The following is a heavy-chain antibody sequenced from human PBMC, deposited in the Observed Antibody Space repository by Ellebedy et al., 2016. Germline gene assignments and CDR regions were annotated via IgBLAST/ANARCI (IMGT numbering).Heavy chain of an antibody. CDR1: GFTFSSYA. V-gene: IGHV3-23*01. CDR2: ISGSGGST. D-gene: IGHD2-2*01. Sequence: GGSLRLSCAASGFTFSSYAMSWVRQAPGKGLEWVSAISGSGGSTYYADSVKGRFTISRDNSKNTLYLQMNSLRAEDTAVYYCAKDLNVGEVPAAIDGMDVWGQGTTVTVSS. CDR3: AKDLNVGEVPAAIDGMDV. J-gene: IGHJ6*02.